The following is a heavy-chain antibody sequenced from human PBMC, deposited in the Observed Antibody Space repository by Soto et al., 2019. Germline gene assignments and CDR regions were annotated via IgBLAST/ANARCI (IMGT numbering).Heavy chain of an antibody. CDR2: IYHSGST. D-gene: IGHD1-26*01. CDR1: GGSISSSNW. J-gene: IGHJ4*02. V-gene: IGHV4-4*02. CDR3: ASLFSVAPSGSWEFIYYFDY. Sequence: PSETLSLTCAVSGGSISSSNWWSWVRQPPGKGLEWIGEIYHSGSTNYKPSLKSRVTISVDKSKNQFSLKLSSVTAADTAVYYCASLFSVAPSGSWEFIYYFDYWGQGTLVTVSS.